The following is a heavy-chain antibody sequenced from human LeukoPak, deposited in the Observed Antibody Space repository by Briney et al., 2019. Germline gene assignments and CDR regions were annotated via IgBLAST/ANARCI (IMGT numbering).Heavy chain of an antibody. Sequence: SETLSLNCTVSGGSISSYYWSWIRQPPGQGLEWIGYIYYSGSTNYNPSLKSRVTISVDTSKNQFSLKLSSVTAADTAVYYCARGGGYGDSGDYWGQGTLVTVSS. CDR1: GGSISSYY. J-gene: IGHJ4*02. CDR3: ARGGGYGDSGDY. CDR2: IYYSGST. V-gene: IGHV4-59*01. D-gene: IGHD4-17*01.